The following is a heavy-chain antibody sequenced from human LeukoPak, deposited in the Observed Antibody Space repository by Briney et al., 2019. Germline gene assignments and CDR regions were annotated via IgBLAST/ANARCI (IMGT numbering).Heavy chain of an antibody. CDR2: ISSTGGTT. CDR3: ARATSGEYAFDI. V-gene: IGHV3-23*01. D-gene: IGHD3-16*01. CDR1: GITFSSYG. Sequence: GGSLRLSCAASGITFSSYGMSWVRQAPGKGLEWVSSISSTGGTTYYADSVKGRFTISRDNAKNSLYLQMNSLRAEDTAEYYCARATSGEYAFDIWGQGTMVTVSS. J-gene: IGHJ3*02.